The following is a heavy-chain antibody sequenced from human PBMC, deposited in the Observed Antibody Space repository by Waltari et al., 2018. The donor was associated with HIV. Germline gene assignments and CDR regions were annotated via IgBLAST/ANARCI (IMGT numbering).Heavy chain of an antibody. V-gene: IGHV4-4*07. D-gene: IGHD6-13*01. CDR3: ARFVGSSWVHGMDV. Sequence: QVQLQESGPGLVKPSETLSLTCTVSGGSISSYYWSWIRQPAGKGLEWIGRIYTSGGTNYTPSLTSRVTMSVATSMNQFSLKLSSVTAADTAVYYCARFVGSSWVHGMDVWGQGTTVTVSS. J-gene: IGHJ6*02. CDR2: IYTSGGT. CDR1: GGSISSYY.